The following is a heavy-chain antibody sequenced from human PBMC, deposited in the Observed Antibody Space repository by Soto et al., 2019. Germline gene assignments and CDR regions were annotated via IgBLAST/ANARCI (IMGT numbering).Heavy chain of an antibody. CDR1: GFTFSSYA. CDR3: DKAQEGIVGATNGY. J-gene: IGHJ4*02. V-gene: IGHV3-23*01. D-gene: IGHD1-26*01. CDR2: ISGSGGST. Sequence: EVQLLESGGGLVQPGGFLRLSCAASGFTFSSYAMSWVRQAPGKGLEWVSAISGSGGSTYYADYVKGRFTISRDNSKNTLYMQMNSLRAEGTAVYYCDKAQEGIVGATNGYWGQGTLVTVSS.